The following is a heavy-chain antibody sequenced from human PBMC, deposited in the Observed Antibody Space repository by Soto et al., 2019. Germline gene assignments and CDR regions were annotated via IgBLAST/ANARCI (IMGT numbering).Heavy chain of an antibody. J-gene: IGHJ5*02. CDR3: ARVMEHPSWFDP. CDR2: ISAYNGNT. V-gene: IGHV1-18*01. Sequence: QVQLVQSGAEVKKPGASVKVSCKASGYTFPSYGITWVRQAPGQGLEWLGWISAYNGNTNYAQKLQGRVTMTTDTTTSTAYMELRSLRSDDTAVYYCARVMEHPSWFDPWGQGTLVTVSS. CDR1: GYTFPSYG. D-gene: IGHD1-26*01.